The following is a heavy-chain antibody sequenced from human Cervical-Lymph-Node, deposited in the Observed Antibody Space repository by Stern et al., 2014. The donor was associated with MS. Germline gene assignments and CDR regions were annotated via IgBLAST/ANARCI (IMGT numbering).Heavy chain of an antibody. J-gene: IGHJ5*02. CDR2: IIPITGLA. V-gene: IGHV1-69*09. Sequence: QVQLGQSGAEVKKPGSSMNVSCKTSGGTFSSSYAITWMRQAPGQGLEWMGRIIPITGLANYAKKFQGRLIISAGKSTRTPYMQLSSLRSEDTAVYYCARGVVSNRAAATLHNLFDPWGQGTLVTVSS. CDR3: ARGVVSNRAAATLHNLFDP. D-gene: IGHD2-15*01. CDR1: GGTFSSSYA.